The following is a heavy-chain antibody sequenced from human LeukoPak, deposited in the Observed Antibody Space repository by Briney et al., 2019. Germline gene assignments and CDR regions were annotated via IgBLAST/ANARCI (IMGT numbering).Heavy chain of an antibody. Sequence: TLSLTCNVSGGSIRGYYWSWIRQPPGKALEWLALIYWNDDKRYSPSLKSRLTITKDTSKNQVVLTMTNMDPVDTATYYCAHTDILTGYYKVPFDYWGQGTLVTVSS. D-gene: IGHD3-9*01. CDR1: GGSIRGYYW. CDR3: AHTDILTGYYKVPFDY. CDR2: IYWNDDK. V-gene: IGHV2-5*01. J-gene: IGHJ4*02.